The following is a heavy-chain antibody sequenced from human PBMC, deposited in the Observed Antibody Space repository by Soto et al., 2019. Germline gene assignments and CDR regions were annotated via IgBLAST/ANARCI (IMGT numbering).Heavy chain of an antibody. D-gene: IGHD3-3*01. CDR3: AKDRGIFGVVISYYFDY. V-gene: IGHV3-23*01. Sequence: GGSQRLSCAASGVTFRGHAMSWVRQAQGKGLEWVSAISGSGGSTYYADSVKGRFTISRDNSKNTLYLQMNSPRAEDTAVYYCAKDRGIFGVVISYYFDYWGQGTLVTVSS. CDR2: ISGSGGST. J-gene: IGHJ4*02. CDR1: GVTFRGHA.